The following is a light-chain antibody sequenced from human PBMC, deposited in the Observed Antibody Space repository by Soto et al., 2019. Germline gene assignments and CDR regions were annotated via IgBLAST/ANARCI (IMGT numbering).Light chain of an antibody. V-gene: IGLV2-14*01. CDR1: SSDVGGYNY. Sequence: QSVLTQPASVAGSPGQSITISCTGTSSDVGGYNYVSWYQQHPGQAPKLMIYDVSNRPSGVSNRFSGSKSGNTASLTISGLQAEDEAQYYCSSYTSSSTLYVFGTGTKLTVL. CDR3: SSYTSSSTLYV. CDR2: DVS. J-gene: IGLJ1*01.